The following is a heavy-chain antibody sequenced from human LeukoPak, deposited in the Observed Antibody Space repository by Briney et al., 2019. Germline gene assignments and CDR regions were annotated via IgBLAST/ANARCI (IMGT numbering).Heavy chain of an antibody. D-gene: IGHD3-10*01. V-gene: IGHV4-4*07. Sequence: SETLSLTCSVSGDSTTSYYWSWVRQSPGKGLEWLGLIYKSGDVNYHPSFRSRLFMSVDRSKTQVSLRLRSVTAADTAVYYCARDPHRRGTFDYWGQGTLVTVSS. J-gene: IGHJ4*02. CDR2: IYKSGDV. CDR3: ARDPHRRGTFDY. CDR1: GDSTTSYY.